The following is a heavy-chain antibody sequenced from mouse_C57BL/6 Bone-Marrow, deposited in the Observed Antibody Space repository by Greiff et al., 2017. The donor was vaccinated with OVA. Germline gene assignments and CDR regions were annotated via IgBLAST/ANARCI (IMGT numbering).Heavy chain of an antibody. V-gene: IGHV1-55*01. Sequence: QVQLQQPGAELVKPGASVKMSCKASGYTFTSYWITWVKQRPGQGLEWIGDIYPGSGSTNYNEKFKSKATLTVDTSSSTAYMQLSSLTSEDSAVYYCARGHGSSPYAMDYWGQGTSVTVSS. CDR1: GYTFTSYW. J-gene: IGHJ4*01. CDR3: ARGHGSSPYAMDY. CDR2: IYPGSGST. D-gene: IGHD1-1*01.